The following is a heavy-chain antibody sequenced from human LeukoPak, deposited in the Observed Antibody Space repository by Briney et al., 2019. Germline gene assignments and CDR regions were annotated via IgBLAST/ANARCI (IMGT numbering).Heavy chain of an antibody. CDR1: GDSVSTASNA. CDR3: ARIMLSWREFDC. V-gene: IGHV6-1*01. Sequence: SQTLSLTCAISGDSVSTASNAWYWIRQSPSRGLEWLGRTYYNSKWYTDYAVSVSGRTTINPDTSRNQLSLQLSFVTPEDTAVYYCARIMLSWREFDCWGQGTLVTVSS. J-gene: IGHJ4*02. D-gene: IGHD1-26*01. CDR2: TYYNSKWYT.